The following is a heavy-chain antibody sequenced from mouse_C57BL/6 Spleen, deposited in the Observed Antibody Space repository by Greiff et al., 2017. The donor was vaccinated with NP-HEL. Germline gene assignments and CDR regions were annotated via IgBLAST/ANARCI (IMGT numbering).Heavy chain of an antibody. CDR1: GYTFTSYW. V-gene: IGHV1-64*01. J-gene: IGHJ4*01. CDR3: ATDGSSGYAMDY. D-gene: IGHD3-2*02. Sequence: QVQLQQPGAELVKPGASVKLSCMASGYTFTSYWMHWVKQRPGQGLEWIGMIHPNSGSTNYNEKVKSKATLTVDKSSSTAYLQLSSLTSEDSAVYYCATDGSSGYAMDYWGQGTSVTVSS. CDR2: IHPNSGST.